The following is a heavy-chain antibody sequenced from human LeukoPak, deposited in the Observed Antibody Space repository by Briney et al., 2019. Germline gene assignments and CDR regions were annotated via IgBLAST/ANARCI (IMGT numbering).Heavy chain of an antibody. V-gene: IGHV4-59*01. CDR1: GGSISSYY. J-gene: IGHJ5*02. CDR3: ARHYGDYLNSWFDP. Sequence: SETLSLTCTVSGGSISSYYWSWTRQPPGKGLEWIGYIYYSGSTNYNPSLKSRVTISVDTSKNQFSLKLSSVTAADTAVYYCARHYGDYLNSWFDPWGQGTLVTVSS. D-gene: IGHD4-17*01. CDR2: IYYSGST.